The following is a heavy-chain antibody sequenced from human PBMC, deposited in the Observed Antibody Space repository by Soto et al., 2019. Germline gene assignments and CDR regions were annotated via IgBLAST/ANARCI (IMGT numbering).Heavy chain of an antibody. CDR3: ARGAGTAKGRAYYYYGMDV. J-gene: IGHJ6*02. CDR1: GFTFSSYS. V-gene: IGHV3-21*01. D-gene: IGHD1-1*01. CDR2: ISSSSSYI. Sequence: EVQLVESGGGLVKPGGSLRLSCAASGFTFSSYSMNWVRQAPGKGLEWVSSISSSSSYIYYADSVKGRFTISRDNAETSLYLQMNSLRAEDTAVYYCARGAGTAKGRAYYYYGMDVWGQGTTVTVSS.